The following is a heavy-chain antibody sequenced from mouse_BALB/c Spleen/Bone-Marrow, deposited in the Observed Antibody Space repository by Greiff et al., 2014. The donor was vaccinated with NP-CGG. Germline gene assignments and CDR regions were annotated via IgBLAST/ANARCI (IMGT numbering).Heavy chain of an antibody. CDR1: GYTFTDYE. Sequence: VQLVESGAELVRPGASVTLSCKASGYTFTDYEMHWVKQTPGHGLEWIGAIDPETGGTAYNQKFKGKATLTVDKSSSTAYMELRSLPSEASADYYCTRSETGPFAYWGQGTLVTVSA. V-gene: IGHV1-15*01. J-gene: IGHJ3*01. D-gene: IGHD4-1*01. CDR2: IDPETGGT. CDR3: TRSETGPFAY.